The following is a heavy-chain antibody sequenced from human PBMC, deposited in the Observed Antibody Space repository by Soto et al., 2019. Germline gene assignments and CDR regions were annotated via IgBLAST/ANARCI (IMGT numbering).Heavy chain of an antibody. CDR3: AREPEPAATTYYFDY. V-gene: IGHV3-30-3*01. CDR1: GFTFSSYA. Sequence: QVQLVESGGGVVQPGRSLRLSCAASGFTFSSYAMHWVRQAPGKGLEWVAVISYDGSKKYYADSVKGRFTISRDNSNNTLYLQRNSLRADDTAVYYCAREPEPAATTYYFDYWGQGTLVTVSS. J-gene: IGHJ4*02. CDR2: ISYDGSKK. D-gene: IGHD2-2*01.